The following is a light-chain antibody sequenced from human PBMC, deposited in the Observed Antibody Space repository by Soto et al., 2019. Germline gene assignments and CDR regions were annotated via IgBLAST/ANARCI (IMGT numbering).Light chain of an antibody. Sequence: EIVLTQSPGTLSLSPGERATLSCRASQSVNSSYLAWYQQKPGQATRLLIYSASSRATGIPDRFTGSGSGTDFTLTISRLEPDDFHVNYCQRYGITPPKYTFGQGTKLDIK. CDR2: SAS. V-gene: IGKV3-20*01. J-gene: IGKJ2*01. CDR1: QSVNSSY. CDR3: QRYGITPPKYT.